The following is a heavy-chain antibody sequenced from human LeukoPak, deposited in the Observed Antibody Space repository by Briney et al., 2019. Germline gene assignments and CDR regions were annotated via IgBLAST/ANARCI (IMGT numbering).Heavy chain of an antibody. Sequence: GSLRLSCEASGFTFSNAYMSWVRQPPGKGLEWIAYIDYSGSTRYNPSLQSRVSISVDTSKNQFSLRLSSVTAADSAVYYCARSALGFCSGGTCPYYFDHWGQGNLVTVSS. D-gene: IGHD2-15*01. V-gene: IGHV4-59*01. CDR3: ARSALGFCSGGTCPYYFDH. CDR2: IDYSGST. CDR1: GFTFSNAY. J-gene: IGHJ4*02.